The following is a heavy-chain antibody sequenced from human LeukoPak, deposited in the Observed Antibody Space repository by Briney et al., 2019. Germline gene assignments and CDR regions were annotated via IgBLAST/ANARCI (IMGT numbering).Heavy chain of an antibody. Sequence: PGGSLRLSCAASGFTFSSYAMHWVRQAPGKGLEWVAVISYDGSNKYYADSVKGRFTISRDNSKNTLYMQMNSLRAEDTAVYYCRRGKELLGAFDIWGQGTVVTVSS. D-gene: IGHD1-26*01. CDR2: ISYDGSNK. J-gene: IGHJ3*02. CDR3: RRGKELLGAFDI. V-gene: IGHV3-30*04. CDR1: GFTFSSYA.